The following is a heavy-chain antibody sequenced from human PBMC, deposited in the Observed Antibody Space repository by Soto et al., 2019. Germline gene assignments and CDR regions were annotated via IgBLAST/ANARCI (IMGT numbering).Heavy chain of an antibody. Sequence: QVQLVQSGAEVKKPGASVKVSCKASGYTFTSYGISWVRQAPGQGLEWMGWISAYNGNTNYAQKLQGRVTLTTDTSTSTGDVELRSLRSDDTAVYYCAGDWAAAGPFDYWGQGTLVPVSS. D-gene: IGHD6-13*01. CDR3: AGDWAAAGPFDY. V-gene: IGHV1-18*01. J-gene: IGHJ4*02. CDR2: ISAYNGNT. CDR1: GYTFTSYG.